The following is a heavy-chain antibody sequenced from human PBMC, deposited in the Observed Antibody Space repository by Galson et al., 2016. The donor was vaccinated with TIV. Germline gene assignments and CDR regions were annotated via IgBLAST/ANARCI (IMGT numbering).Heavy chain of an antibody. J-gene: IGHJ4*02. D-gene: IGHD3-16*01. CDR2: TFYRSKWYN. Sequence: CAISGDSVSSNSPAWNWLRQSPSRGLEWLGRTFYRSKWYNDYAPSVKSRITINPDTSKNQFPLQLHSVTPEDTAVYYCARATPSVFGIIMTLDSWGQGTLVTVSS. V-gene: IGHV6-1*01. CDR3: ARATPSVFGIIMTLDS. CDR1: GDSVSSNSPA.